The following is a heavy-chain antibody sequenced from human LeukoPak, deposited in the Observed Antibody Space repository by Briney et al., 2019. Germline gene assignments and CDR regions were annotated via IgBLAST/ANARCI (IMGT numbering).Heavy chain of an antibody. CDR3: ARDCDGGGDCYSNFDY. D-gene: IGHD2-21*02. Sequence: TPSGRSTSYAQKFQGRVTMTMDTSTSTVYMELSSLRSEDTAVYYCARDCDGGGDCYSNFDYWGQGTLVTVSS. J-gene: IGHJ4*02. V-gene: IGHV1-46*01. CDR2: TPSGRST.